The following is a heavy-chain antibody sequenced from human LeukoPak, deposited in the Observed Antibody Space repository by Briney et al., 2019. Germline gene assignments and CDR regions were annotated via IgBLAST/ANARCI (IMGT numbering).Heavy chain of an antibody. Sequence: SVKVSCKASGGTFNSHTINWVRQAPGRGLEWMGGIIPIFGTANYAQKFQGRVTITAVESTSTAYMEVSSLRSEDTAVYYCARGWLAETMVVTPYNYWGQGTLVTVSS. D-gene: IGHD4-23*01. CDR1: GGTFNSHT. J-gene: IGHJ4*02. V-gene: IGHV1-69*13. CDR2: IIPIFGTA. CDR3: ARGWLAETMVVTPYNY.